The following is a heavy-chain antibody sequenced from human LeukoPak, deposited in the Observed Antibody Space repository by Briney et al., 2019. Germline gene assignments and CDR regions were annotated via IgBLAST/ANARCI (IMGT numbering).Heavy chain of an antibody. V-gene: IGHV3-49*04. Sequence: GGSLRLSCAASGFTFSSYAMSWVRQAPGKGLEWVGLIRSKAYGGTAEYAASVKGRLSISRDDSESIAYLQMNSLKTEDTAMYYCTRFEAYYFDTTDYNHDAFDIWGQGTMVTVSS. CDR2: IRSKAYGGTA. CDR3: TRFEAYYFDTTDYNHDAFDI. CDR1: GFTFSSYA. J-gene: IGHJ3*02. D-gene: IGHD3-22*01.